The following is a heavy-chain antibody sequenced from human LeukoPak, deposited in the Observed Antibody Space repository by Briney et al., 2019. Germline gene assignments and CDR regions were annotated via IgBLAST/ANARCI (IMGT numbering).Heavy chain of an antibody. CDR3: ARGKIVGATNFDY. Sequence: PGGSLRLSCAASGFTFSSYWMSWVRQAPGKGLEWVAKIKQDGSEKYYVDSVKGRFTISRDNAKNSLYLQMNGLRAEDTAVYYCARGKIVGATNFDYWGQGTLVTVSS. J-gene: IGHJ4*02. CDR2: IKQDGSEK. CDR1: GFTFSSYW. V-gene: IGHV3-7*01. D-gene: IGHD1-26*01.